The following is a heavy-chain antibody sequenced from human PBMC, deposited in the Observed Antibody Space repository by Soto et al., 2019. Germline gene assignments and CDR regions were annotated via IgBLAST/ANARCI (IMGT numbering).Heavy chain of an antibody. J-gene: IGHJ5*01. Sequence: SETLSLTCTVSGGPLREFGHFWTWIRQRPGRGLEWIGYSTYTGVTYYSPSLQSRISISVDTSKNQFSLTLNSVTAADTAVYYCATDSGGPPLNRFDSWGQGTLVTVSS. CDR2: STYTGVT. V-gene: IGHV4-31*03. D-gene: IGHD3-16*01. CDR1: GGPLREFGHF. CDR3: ATDSGGPPLNRFDS.